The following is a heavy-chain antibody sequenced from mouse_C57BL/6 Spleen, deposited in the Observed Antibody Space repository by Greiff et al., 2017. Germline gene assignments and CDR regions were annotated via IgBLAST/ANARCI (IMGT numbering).Heavy chain of an antibody. J-gene: IGHJ2*01. Sequence: EVQLQQSGPELVKPGASVKLSCKASGYTFTDYNMPWVKQSHGKSLEWIGYINPNNGGTSYNQKFKGKATLTVNKSSSTAYMELRSLTSEDSAVYYCARGDRSSYYFDDWGQGTTLTVSS. CDR1: GYTFTDYN. V-gene: IGHV1-22*01. D-gene: IGHD1-1*01. CDR3: ARGDRSSYYFDD. CDR2: INPNNGGT.